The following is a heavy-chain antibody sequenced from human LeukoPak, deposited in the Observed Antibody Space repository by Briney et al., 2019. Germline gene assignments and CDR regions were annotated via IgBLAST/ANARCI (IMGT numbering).Heavy chain of an antibody. V-gene: IGHV3-30-3*01. Sequence: GGSLRLSCAASGFTFRNYAMHWVRQAPGKGLEWVSMTSSDGGKQHYAASVKGRFTISRDNSRNTLSLEINDLRAEDTAVYYCAKVGSSGRGIDYWGQGTLVTVSS. CDR1: GFTFRNYA. CDR3: AKVGSSGRGIDY. D-gene: IGHD1-26*01. CDR2: TSSDGGKQ. J-gene: IGHJ4*02.